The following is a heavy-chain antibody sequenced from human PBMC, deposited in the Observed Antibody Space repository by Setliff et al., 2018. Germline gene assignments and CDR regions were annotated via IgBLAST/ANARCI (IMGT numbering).Heavy chain of an antibody. CDR1: GFTFSSYA. D-gene: IGHD2-8*01. J-gene: IGHJ5*02. Sequence: GGSLRLSCAASGFTFSSYAMTWVRQAPGKGLEWVSGISGSGGATYYAASVKGRFSISRDNSKNTLSLQMNSLKAEDTAIYYCAKYPSNSVYKYFDPWGQGTLVTVSS. V-gene: IGHV3-23*01. CDR3: AKYPSNSVYKYFDP. CDR2: ISGSGGAT.